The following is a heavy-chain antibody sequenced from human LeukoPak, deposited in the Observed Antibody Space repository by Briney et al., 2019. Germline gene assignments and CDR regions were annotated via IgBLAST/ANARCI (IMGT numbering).Heavy chain of an antibody. CDR3: ARVTSNYYYYYMDV. J-gene: IGHJ6*03. CDR2: INHSGST. CDR1: GGSFSGYY. D-gene: IGHD2-2*01. Sequence: SETLSLTCAVYGGSFSGYYWSWIRQPPGKGLEWIGEINHSGSTNYSPSLKSRVTISVDTSKNQFSLKLSSVTAADTAVYYCARVTSNYYYYYMDVWGKGTTVTVSS. V-gene: IGHV4-34*01.